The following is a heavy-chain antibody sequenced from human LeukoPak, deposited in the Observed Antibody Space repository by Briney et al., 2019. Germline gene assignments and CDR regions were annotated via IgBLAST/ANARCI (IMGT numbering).Heavy chain of an antibody. CDR1: GYSFTSYW. V-gene: IGHV5-51*01. J-gene: IGHJ4*02. Sequence: GESLKISCEASGYSFTSYWIGWVRQMPGKGLGWLGIIYPGDSDTRYSTSFQGQVTISADKSISTAYLQWSSLKASDTAMYYCARQGYSYGSPRYWGQGTLVTVSS. CDR3: ARQGYSYGSPRY. CDR2: IYPGDSDT. D-gene: IGHD5-18*01.